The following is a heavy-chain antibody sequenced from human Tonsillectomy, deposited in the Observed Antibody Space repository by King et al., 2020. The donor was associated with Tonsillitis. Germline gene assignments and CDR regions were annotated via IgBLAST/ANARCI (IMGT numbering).Heavy chain of an antibody. CDR2: ISYDGSNK. J-gene: IGHJ6*02. V-gene: IGHV3-30*18. CDR1: GFTFSSYG. D-gene: IGHD2-15*01. CDR3: AKVGYCSGGSCYSGYKYYYGMDV. Sequence: HVQLVESGGGVVQPGRSLRLSCAASGFTFSSYGMHWVRQAPGKGLEWVSFISYDGSNKYYADSVKGRFTISRDNSKNKLYLKMNSLRAEDTAVYYCAKVGYCSGGSCYSGYKYYYGMDVWGQGTTVTVSS.